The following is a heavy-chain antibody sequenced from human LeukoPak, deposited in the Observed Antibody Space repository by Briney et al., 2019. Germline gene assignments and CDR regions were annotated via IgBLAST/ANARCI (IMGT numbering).Heavy chain of an antibody. CDR3: ARENKVEDAFDI. Sequence: GGSLRLSCEAPGFSFSTYEMDWVRQAPGKGLEWVSYISVGSSTIYYAASVRGRFTTSRDNAKNSLYLEMNSLRVEDTAVYYCARENKVEDAFDIWGQGTMVTVSS. D-gene: IGHD2-15*01. CDR1: GFSFSTYE. J-gene: IGHJ3*02. V-gene: IGHV3-48*03. CDR2: ISVGSSTI.